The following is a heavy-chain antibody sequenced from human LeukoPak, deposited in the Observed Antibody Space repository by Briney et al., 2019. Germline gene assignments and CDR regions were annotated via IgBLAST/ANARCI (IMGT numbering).Heavy chain of an antibody. J-gene: IGHJ3*02. V-gene: IGHV3-7*01. CDR1: EFTFTNYW. CDR3: ARDRSPAYGGSYFDAFDI. Sequence: GGSLRLSCAASEFTFTNYWMTWVRQAPGKGLEWVANIDQDGSEKYYVDSVKGRFTISRDNAKNSLYLQMDSLRAEDTAFYYCARDRSPAYGGSYFDAFDIWGQGTMVTVSS. CDR2: IDQDGSEK. D-gene: IGHD1-26*01.